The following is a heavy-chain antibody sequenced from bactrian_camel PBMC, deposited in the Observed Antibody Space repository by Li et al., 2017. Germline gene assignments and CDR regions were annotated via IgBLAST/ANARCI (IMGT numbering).Heavy chain of an antibody. J-gene: IGHJ4*01. CDR3: AVGHLIMCTAFAIPSFPD. Sequence: HVQLVESGGGSVQAGGSLRLSCKPSGSTYRGNCMGWFRQAPGKGREGIASISKDDVPTYATSVQGRFRVSKDTAKNTLDLQMDSLTPDDTAMYYCAVGHLIMCTAFAIPSFPDRGQGTQVTVS. CDR2: ISKDDVP. V-gene: IGHV3S6*01. D-gene: IGHD6*01. CDR1: GSTYRGNC.